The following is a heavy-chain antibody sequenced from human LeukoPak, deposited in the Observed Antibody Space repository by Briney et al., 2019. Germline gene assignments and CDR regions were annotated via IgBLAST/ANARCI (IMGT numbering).Heavy chain of an antibody. J-gene: IGHJ5*02. Sequence: ASVKVSCKASGYTFTSYDINGVRQATGQGLEWMGWMNPNSGNTGYAQKFQGRVTMTRNTSISTAYMELSSLRSEDTAVYYCARARVVVAATAPKHNWFDPWGQGNLVTVSS. D-gene: IGHD2-15*01. V-gene: IGHV1-8*01. CDR3: ARARVVVAATAPKHNWFDP. CDR2: MNPNSGNT. CDR1: GYTFTSYD.